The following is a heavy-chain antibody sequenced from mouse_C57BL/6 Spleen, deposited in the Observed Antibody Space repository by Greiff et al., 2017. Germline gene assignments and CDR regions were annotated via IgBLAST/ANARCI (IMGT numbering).Heavy chain of an antibody. CDR2: INPNNGGT. Sequence: EVQLQQSGPELVKPGASVKISCKASGYTFTDYYMNWVKQSHGKSLEWIGDINPNNGGTSYNQKFKGKATLTVDKSSSTAYMELRSLTSEDSAVYYCARTPEEEDVWGPGTTLTVSS. CDR3: ARTPEEEDV. CDR1: GYTFTDYY. J-gene: IGHJ2*01. V-gene: IGHV1-26*01.